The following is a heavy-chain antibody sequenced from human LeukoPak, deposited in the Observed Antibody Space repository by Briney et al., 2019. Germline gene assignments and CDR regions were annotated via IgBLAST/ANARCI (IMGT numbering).Heavy chain of an antibody. CDR3: AKPARTDYTDY. V-gene: IGHV3-23*01. CDR1: EFTCSSHA. Sequence: GGSLRLPCAAPEFTCSSHAMNWVRHAPGKGLEWVSAISGSSGRTYYADSVKGRFTISRDNSKNTLYLQMNSLRAEDTAVYYCAKPARTDYTDYWGQGTLVTVSS. D-gene: IGHD1-14*01. CDR2: ISGSSGRT. J-gene: IGHJ4*02.